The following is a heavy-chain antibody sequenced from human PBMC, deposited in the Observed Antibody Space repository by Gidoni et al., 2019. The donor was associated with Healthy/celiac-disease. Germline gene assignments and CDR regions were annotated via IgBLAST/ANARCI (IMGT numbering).Heavy chain of an antibody. Sequence: QVQLQQWGAGLLKPSEPLSLTCAVYGGSVSGYSWCWIRQHPGKGLEWIGEINHSGSTNYNPSLKSRVTISVDTSKNQFSLKLSSVTAADTAVYYCARVRVLLLTGTTNGVTGFDYWGQGTLVTVSS. CDR1: GGSVSGYS. D-gene: IGHD1-7*01. CDR3: ARVRVLLLTGTTNGVTGFDY. CDR2: INHSGST. V-gene: IGHV4-34*01. J-gene: IGHJ4*02.